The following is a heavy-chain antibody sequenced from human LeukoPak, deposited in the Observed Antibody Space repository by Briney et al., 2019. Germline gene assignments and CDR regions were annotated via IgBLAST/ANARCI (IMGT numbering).Heavy chain of an antibody. J-gene: IGHJ1*01. CDR3: AIMHGYYDGSGYWVQ. Sequence: PGGSLRLSCAASGFTFNDYWMNWVRHVPGKGLVWVSFITPNADRTSYADSVEGRFTISRDNPRNTLYMQMNSLRDEDTAVYYCAIMHGYYDGSGYWVQWGQGTLVTVSS. CDR1: GFTFNDYW. D-gene: IGHD3-22*01. V-gene: IGHV3-23*01. CDR2: ITPNADRT.